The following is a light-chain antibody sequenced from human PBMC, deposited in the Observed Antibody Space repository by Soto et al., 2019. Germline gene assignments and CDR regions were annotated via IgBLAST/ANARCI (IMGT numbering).Light chain of an antibody. CDR2: AAS. Sequence: DIQMTQSPSSLSASVGDRVTITCRASQSISRYFNWYQQKAGKAPKLLIYAASSSQSGVPSRFSGSGSGTDFTLTISSLQPEDFGTYYCQQSYSTPITFGQGTRLEIK. CDR3: QQSYSTPIT. CDR1: QSISRY. J-gene: IGKJ5*01. V-gene: IGKV1-39*01.